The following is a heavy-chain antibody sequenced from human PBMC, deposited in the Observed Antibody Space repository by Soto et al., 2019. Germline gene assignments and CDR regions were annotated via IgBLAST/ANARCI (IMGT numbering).Heavy chain of an antibody. CDR1: GGSFGGSY. D-gene: IGHD6-13*01. Sequence: QVQLKQWGAGLLKPSETLSLTCAVFGGSFGGSYWSWIRQSPGKGLEWLGEIDQSGSTNYNPSLKRRVTISVDTSKNQFSLKLNSVTAADTAVYYCTRGGGAAPGTWGQGTLVTVSS. J-gene: IGHJ4*02. V-gene: IGHV4-34*01. CDR2: IDQSGST. CDR3: TRGGGAAPGT.